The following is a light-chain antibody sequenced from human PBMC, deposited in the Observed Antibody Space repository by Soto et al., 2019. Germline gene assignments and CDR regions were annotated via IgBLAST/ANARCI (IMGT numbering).Light chain of an antibody. CDR1: DSNVGINF. Sequence: QSVLTQPPSASATPGQRVTISCSGSDSNVGINFVYWYQQHPGKAPRLLIYEVSQRPSGVPDRFSGSKSANTASLTVSGLQPEDEADYYCSSYAGTNNLLYVFGTGTKVTVL. J-gene: IGLJ1*01. CDR2: EVS. V-gene: IGLV2-8*01. CDR3: SSYAGTNNLLYV.